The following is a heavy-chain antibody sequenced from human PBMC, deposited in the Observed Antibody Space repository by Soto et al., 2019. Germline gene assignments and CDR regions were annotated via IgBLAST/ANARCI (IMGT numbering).Heavy chain of an antibody. V-gene: IGHV4-31*03. CDR3: AREMNYYDTSGDSYFDY. CDR2: IYYSGST. J-gene: IGHJ4*02. CDR1: GGSISSGFYH. Sequence: QVQLQESGPGLVKPSQTLSLTCTVSGGSISSGFYHWTWIRQHPGKGLEWIGYIYYSGSTYYNPALTSRLTISVDTSKNQFSLRLSSVTAADTAVYYCAREMNYYDTSGDSYFDYWGQGTLVTVSS. D-gene: IGHD3-22*01.